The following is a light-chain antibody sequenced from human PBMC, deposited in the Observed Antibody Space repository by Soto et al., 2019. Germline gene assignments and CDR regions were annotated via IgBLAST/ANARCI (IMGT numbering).Light chain of an antibody. CDR1: QSVSGSH. Sequence: ESVLTQSPGTLSLSPGERATLSCRASQSVSGSHLAWYQQKPGQAPRLLIYGASSRATGIPDRFSGSGSGTDFTLTLSSLEPEDFAVYYCQQRAGSSTFGQGTRLEIK. J-gene: IGKJ5*01. CDR3: QQRAGSST. CDR2: GAS. V-gene: IGKV3-20*01.